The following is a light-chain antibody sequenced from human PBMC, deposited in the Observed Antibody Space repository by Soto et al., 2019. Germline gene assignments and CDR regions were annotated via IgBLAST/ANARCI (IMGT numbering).Light chain of an antibody. CDR3: SSYTTISTYV. V-gene: IGLV2-14*01. CDR1: SSDVGAYNY. Sequence: QSVLTQPASVSGSPGQSITIFCTGTSSDVGAYNYVSWYQQHPGKAPKLMIYEVNNRPSGVSNRLSGSKSGNTASLTISGLQAEDEADYYCSSYTTISTYVFGIGTKLTVL. J-gene: IGLJ1*01. CDR2: EVN.